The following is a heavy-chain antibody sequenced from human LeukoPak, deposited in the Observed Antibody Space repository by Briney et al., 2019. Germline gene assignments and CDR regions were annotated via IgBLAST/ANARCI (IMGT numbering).Heavy chain of an antibody. D-gene: IGHD2-21*02. J-gene: IGHJ6*03. Sequence: GGSLRLSCAVSGFTFSSFAMSWVRQAPGKGLEWVSAISGSGGSTYYADSVKGRFTISRDNSKNTLYLQMNSLRAEDTAVYYCAKRGGLPPLDYYYYYMDVWVRGTTVTVSS. CDR1: GFTFSSFA. V-gene: IGHV3-23*01. CDR2: ISGSGGST. CDR3: AKRGGLPPLDYYYYYMDV.